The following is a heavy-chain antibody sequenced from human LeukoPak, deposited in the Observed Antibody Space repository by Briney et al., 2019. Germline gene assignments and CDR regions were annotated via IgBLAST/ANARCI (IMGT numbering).Heavy chain of an antibody. CDR1: GYTFTSYG. V-gene: IGHV1-18*01. J-gene: IGHJ5*02. Sequence: GASVKVSCKASGYTFTSYGISWVRQAPGQGLEWMGWISAYNGNTNYAQKLQGRVTMTTDTSTSTAYMELRSLRSDDTAVYYCARDVYYYGSGSPRWFDPWGQGTLVTVSS. CDR2: ISAYNGNT. CDR3: ARDVYYYGSGSPRWFDP. D-gene: IGHD3-10*01.